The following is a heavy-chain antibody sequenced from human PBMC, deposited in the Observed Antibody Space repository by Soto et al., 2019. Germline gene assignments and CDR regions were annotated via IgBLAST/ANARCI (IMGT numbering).Heavy chain of an antibody. J-gene: IGHJ1*01. CDR1: GCSSITGGSH. V-gene: IGHV4-30-2*01. Sequence: SEPLSLTSDASGCSSITGGSHWSWVRQPPGKGLECIGYIYHSGSTYYNPSLKSRVTISVDRSKNQFSLKLSSVTAADTAVYYCARGPPLLWWSQGTLVTVSS. D-gene: IGHD2-21*01. CDR2: IYHSGST. CDR3: ARGPPLLW.